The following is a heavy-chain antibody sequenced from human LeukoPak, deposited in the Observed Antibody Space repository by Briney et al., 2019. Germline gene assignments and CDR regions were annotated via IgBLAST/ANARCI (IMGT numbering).Heavy chain of an antibody. Sequence: PSETLSLTCTVSGGSISSYYWSWIRQPPGKGLEWIGYIYYSGSTNYNPSLKSRVTISVDTSKNQFSLKLSSVTAADTAVYYCARLDCSSTSCYPDYWGQGTLVTGSS. CDR3: ARLDCSSTSCYPDY. J-gene: IGHJ4*02. CDR2: IYYSGST. D-gene: IGHD2-2*01. V-gene: IGHV4-59*08. CDR1: GGSISSYY.